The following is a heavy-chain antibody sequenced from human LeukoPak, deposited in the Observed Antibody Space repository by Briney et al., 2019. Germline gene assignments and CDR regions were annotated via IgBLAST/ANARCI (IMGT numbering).Heavy chain of an antibody. D-gene: IGHD6-6*01. J-gene: IGHJ4*02. CDR2: ISYDGSNK. CDR1: GFTFSSYA. V-gene: IGHV3-30-3*01. Sequence: PGGSLRISCAASGFTFSSYAMHWVRQAPGKGLEWVAVISYDGSNKYYADSVKGRFTISRDNSKNTLYLQMNSLRAEDTAVYYCARVGPYSSSPVDYWGQGTLVTVSS. CDR3: ARVGPYSSSPVDY.